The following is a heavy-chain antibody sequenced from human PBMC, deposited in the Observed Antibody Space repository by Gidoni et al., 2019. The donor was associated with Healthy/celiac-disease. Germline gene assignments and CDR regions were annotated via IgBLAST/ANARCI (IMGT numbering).Heavy chain of an antibody. CDR3: ARDGGLRVAYYFDY. J-gene: IGHJ4*02. CDR1: GFTFSSYA. V-gene: IGHV3-30-3*01. Sequence: QVQLVESGGGVVQPGRSLRLSCAASGFTFSSYAMHWVRQAPGKGLEWVAVISYEGSNKYYADSVKGRFTISRDNSKNTLYLQMNSLRAEDTAVYYCARDGGLRVAYYFDYWGQGTLVTVSS. CDR2: ISYEGSNK. D-gene: IGHD5-12*01.